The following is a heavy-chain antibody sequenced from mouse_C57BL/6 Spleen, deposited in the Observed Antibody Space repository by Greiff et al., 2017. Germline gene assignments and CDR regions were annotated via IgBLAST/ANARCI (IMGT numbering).Heavy chain of an antibody. CDR3: ARRPITTVVGGGYWYFDV. CDR2: IYPGSGNT. D-gene: IGHD1-1*01. CDR1: GYSFTSYY. Sequence: QVQLQQSGPELVKPGASGKISCKASGYSFTSYYIHWVKQRPGQGLEWIGWIYPGSGNTKYNEKFKGKATLTADTSSSTAYMQLSSLTSEDSAVYYCARRPITTVVGGGYWYFDVWGTGTTVTVSS. J-gene: IGHJ1*03. V-gene: IGHV1-66*01.